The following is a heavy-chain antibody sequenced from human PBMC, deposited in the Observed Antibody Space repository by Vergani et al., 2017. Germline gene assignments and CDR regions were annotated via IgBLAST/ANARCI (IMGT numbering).Heavy chain of an antibody. J-gene: IGHJ4*02. V-gene: IGHV4-34*11. D-gene: IGHD4-11*01. CDR3: ARDYSSFDY. Sequence: QVQLQQWGAGLLKPSETLSLTCAVYGGSFSGYYWSWIRQPPGKGLEWIGYIYYSGSTNYNPSLKSRVTISVDTSKNQFSLKLSSVTAADTAVYYCARDYSSFDYWGQGTLVTVSS. CDR2: IYYSGST. CDR1: GGSFSGYY.